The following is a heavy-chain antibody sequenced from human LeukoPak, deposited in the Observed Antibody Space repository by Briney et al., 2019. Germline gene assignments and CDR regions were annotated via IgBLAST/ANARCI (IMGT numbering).Heavy chain of an antibody. D-gene: IGHD2-8*01. CDR2: IKSKTDGGTT. CDR3: ASRRGHIVLMVYASDAFDI. Sequence: GGSLRLSCAASGFTFSNAWMSWVRQAPGKGLEWVGRIKSKTDGGTTDYAAPVKGRFTISRDDSKNTLYLQMNSLRAEDTAVYYCASRRGHIVLMVYASDAFDIWGQGTMVTVSS. V-gene: IGHV3-15*01. J-gene: IGHJ3*02. CDR1: GFTFSNAW.